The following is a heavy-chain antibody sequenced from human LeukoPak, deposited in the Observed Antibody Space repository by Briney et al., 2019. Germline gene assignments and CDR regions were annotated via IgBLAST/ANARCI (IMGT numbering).Heavy chain of an antibody. Sequence: PGGSLRLSCAASGFTVGYNYMSWVRQAPGKGLEWVSIIYSGSSTYYADSVKGRLTISRESSKNTLYLQMNSLRAEDTAIYYCAKHVETWGPVDYWGQGTLVTVSS. D-gene: IGHD3-16*01. V-gene: IGHV3-66*04. CDR3: AKHVETWGPVDY. CDR1: GFTVGYNY. CDR2: IYSGSST. J-gene: IGHJ4*02.